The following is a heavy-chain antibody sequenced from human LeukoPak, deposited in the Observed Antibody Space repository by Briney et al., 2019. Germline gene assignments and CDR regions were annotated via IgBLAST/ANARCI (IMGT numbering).Heavy chain of an antibody. CDR1: GYTFTSDG. V-gene: IGHV1-69*13. D-gene: IGHD3-3*01. J-gene: IGHJ4*02. Sequence: SVKVSCKTSGYTFTSDGISWVRQAPGQGLEWMGWIIPIFGTANYAQKFQGRVTIIADESTSTAYMELSSLRSEDTAVYYCARTQYYDFWSGLYYFDYWGQGTLVTVSS. CDR2: IIPIFGTA. CDR3: ARTQYYDFWSGLYYFDY.